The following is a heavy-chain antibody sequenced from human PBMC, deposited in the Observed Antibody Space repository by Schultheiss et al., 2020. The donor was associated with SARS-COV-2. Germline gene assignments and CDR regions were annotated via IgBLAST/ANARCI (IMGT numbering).Heavy chain of an antibody. V-gene: IGHV4-39*07. D-gene: IGHD3-3*01. CDR3: ARTHEFYDFWSGDALFNWFDP. Sequence: SETLSLTCTVSGGSISSSSYYWGWIRQPPGKGLEWIGYIYYSGSTYYNPSLKSRVTISVDTSKNQFSLKLSSVTAADTAVYYCARTHEFYDFWSGDALFNWFDPWGQGTLVTVSS. J-gene: IGHJ5*02. CDR1: GGSISSSSYY. CDR2: IYYSGST.